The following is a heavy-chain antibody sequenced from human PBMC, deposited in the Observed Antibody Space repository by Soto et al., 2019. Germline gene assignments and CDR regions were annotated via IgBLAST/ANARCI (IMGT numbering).Heavy chain of an antibody. CDR2: IYYSGST. CDR3: ARVGGSGSDYYYGMDV. CDR1: GGSIGSSSYY. D-gene: IGHD3-10*01. Sequence: SETLSLTCTVSGGSIGSSSYYWGWIRQPPGKGLEWIGSIYYSGSTYYNPSLKSRVTISVDTSKNTLYLEMNSLRAEDTAVYFCARVGGSGSDYYYGMDVWGQGTTVTVSS. J-gene: IGHJ6*02. V-gene: IGHV4-39*01.